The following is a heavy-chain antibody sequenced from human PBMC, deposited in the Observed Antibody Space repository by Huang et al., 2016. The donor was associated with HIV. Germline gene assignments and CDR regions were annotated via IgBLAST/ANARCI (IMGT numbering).Heavy chain of an antibody. J-gene: IGHJ4*02. CDR1: GFTFGSYW. V-gene: IGHV3-7*01. CDR2: IKQDGSEK. D-gene: IGHD3-10*01. CDR3: ARRLRYYYGSGRTSGYFDY. Sequence: EVQLVESGGGLVQPGGSLRLSCTASGFTFGSYWVSWVRQAPGKGLEGVANIKQDGSEKYYVDSVKGRFSISRDNAKNSLYLQMNSLRAEDTAVYYCARRLRYYYGSGRTSGYFDYWGQGTLVTVSS.